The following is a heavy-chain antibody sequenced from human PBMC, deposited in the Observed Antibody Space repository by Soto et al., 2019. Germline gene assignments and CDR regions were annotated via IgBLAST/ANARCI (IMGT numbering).Heavy chain of an antibody. Sequence: SQTLSLTCAISGDSVSSNTAAWNWIRSSPSRGLDWLGRTYYRANWRHDYAVSVKSRITVNPDTSKNHFSLQLNSVTPDDTAVYYCARVLSRSSLPSGPDYWGESTLVPVCS. CDR1: GDSVSSNTAA. V-gene: IGHV6-1*01. D-gene: IGHD3-10*01. CDR3: ARVLSRSSLPSGPDY. J-gene: IGHJ4*02. CDR2: TYYRANWRH.